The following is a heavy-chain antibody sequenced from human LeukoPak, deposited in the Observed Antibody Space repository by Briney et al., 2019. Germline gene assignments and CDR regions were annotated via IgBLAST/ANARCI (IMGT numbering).Heavy chain of an antibody. CDR3: ATGEPGLPGVDY. CDR1: GYTLTELS. CDR2: FDPEDGET. V-gene: IGHV1-24*01. Sequence: GASVKVSCKVSGYTLTELSMHWVRRAPGKGLEWMGGFDPEDGETIYAQKFQGRVTMTEDTSTDTAYMELSSLRSEDTAVYYCATGEPGLPGVDYWGQGTLVTVSS. J-gene: IGHJ4*02. D-gene: IGHD1-14*01.